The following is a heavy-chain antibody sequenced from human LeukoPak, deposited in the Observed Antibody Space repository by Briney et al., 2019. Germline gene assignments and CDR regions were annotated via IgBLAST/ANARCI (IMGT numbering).Heavy chain of an antibody. CDR2: INHSGST. J-gene: IGHJ4*02. D-gene: IGHD2-2*01. CDR3: ARPYCSSTSCPWRY. V-gene: IGHV4-34*01. Sequence: PSETLSLTCAVYGGSFSGYYWSWIRQPPGKGLEWIGGINHSGSTNYNPSLKSRVTISVDTSKNQFSLKLSSVTAADTAVYYCARPYCSSTSCPWRYWGQGTLVTVSS. CDR1: GGSFSGYY.